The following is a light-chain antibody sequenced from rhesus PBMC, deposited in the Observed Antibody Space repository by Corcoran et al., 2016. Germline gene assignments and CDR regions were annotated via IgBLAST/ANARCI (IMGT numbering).Light chain of an antibody. V-gene: IGKV1-33*02. Sequence: DIQMTQSPSSLSASVGDTVTITCQASQGISKHLALYPQTPGNAPQLLICDASTLQSGVPSSFSGSGSGTEFTLTIIILQPEDFATYYCQQHNSYPLTFGGGTKVELK. CDR2: DAS. J-gene: IGKJ4*01. CDR1: QGISKH. CDR3: QQHNSYPLT.